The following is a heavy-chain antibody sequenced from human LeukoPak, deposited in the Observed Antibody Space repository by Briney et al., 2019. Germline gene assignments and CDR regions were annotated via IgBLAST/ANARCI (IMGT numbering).Heavy chain of an antibody. V-gene: IGHV4-34*01. CDR2: INHSGTT. CDR1: GESFSGYD. D-gene: IGHD4-11*01. Sequence: SETLSLTCAVYGESFSGYDWTWIRQPPGKGLEWIGEINHSGTTDYNPSLNSRVTMSVDTSKNQFSLKLSSVTAADTAVYYCATSPGDDYSGYFDYWGQGTLVTVSS. CDR3: ATSPGDDYSGYFDY. J-gene: IGHJ4*02.